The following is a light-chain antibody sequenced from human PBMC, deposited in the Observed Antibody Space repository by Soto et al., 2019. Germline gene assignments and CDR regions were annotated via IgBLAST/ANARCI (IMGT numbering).Light chain of an antibody. CDR3: SSYTSSSTYV. J-gene: IGLJ1*01. Sequence: ALTQPASVSGSPGQSITISCTGTSSDVGGYNFVSWYQQHPGKAPKLVIYEVSHRPSGVSYRFSGSKSGNTASLTISGLQAEDEADYYCSSYTSSSTYVFGTGTKVTVL. V-gene: IGLV2-14*01. CDR1: SSDVGGYNF. CDR2: EVS.